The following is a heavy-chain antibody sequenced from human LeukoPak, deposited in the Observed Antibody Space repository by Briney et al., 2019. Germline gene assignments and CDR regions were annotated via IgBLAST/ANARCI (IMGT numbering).Heavy chain of an antibody. J-gene: IGHJ4*02. D-gene: IGHD2/OR15-2a*01. CDR3: ARTRYFLVGHRLPAYDDY. V-gene: IGHV4-39*07. CDR1: GGSISSSSYY. Sequence: KTSETLSLTCTVSGGSISSSSYYWGWIRQPPGKGLEWIGSIYYSGSTYYNPSLKSRVTISVDTSKNQFSLKLSSVTAADTAVYYCARTRYFLVGHRLPAYDDYWGQGTLVTVSS. CDR2: IYYSGST.